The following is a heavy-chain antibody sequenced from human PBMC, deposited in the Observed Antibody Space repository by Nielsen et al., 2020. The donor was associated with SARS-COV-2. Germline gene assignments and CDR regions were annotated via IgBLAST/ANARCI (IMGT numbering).Heavy chain of an antibody. V-gene: IGHV3-53*01. CDR1: GFTVSSNY. D-gene: IGHD5-18*01. Sequence: GGSLRLSCAASGFTVSSNYMSWVRQAPGKGLEWVSVIYSGGSTYYADSVKGRFTISRDNSKNTLYLQMNSLRAEDTAVYYCTTEPRGYSYGSSFDYWGQGTLVTVSS. CDR2: IYSGGST. J-gene: IGHJ4*02. CDR3: TTEPRGYSYGSSFDY.